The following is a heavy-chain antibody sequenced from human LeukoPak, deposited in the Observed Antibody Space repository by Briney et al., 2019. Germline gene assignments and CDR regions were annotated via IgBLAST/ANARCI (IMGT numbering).Heavy chain of an antibody. Sequence: SETLSLTCTVSGDSISSGSYYWSWIRQPAGKGLEWIGRIYTSGSTNYNPSLKSRVTISVDTSKNQFSLKLSSVTAADTAVYYCAREGDSSSWSTWGQGTLVTVSS. CDR2: IYTSGST. V-gene: IGHV4-61*02. CDR1: GDSISSGSYY. D-gene: IGHD6-13*01. CDR3: AREGDSSSWST. J-gene: IGHJ5*02.